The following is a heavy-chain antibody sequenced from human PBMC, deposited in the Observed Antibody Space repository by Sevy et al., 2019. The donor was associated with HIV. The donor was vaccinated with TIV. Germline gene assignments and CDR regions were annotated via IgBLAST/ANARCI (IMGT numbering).Heavy chain of an antibody. D-gene: IGHD2-2*01. Sequence: GGSLRLSCVASGFTFRSYWMSWVRQAPGKGLEWVANIKLDGSEKYYVDSVKGRFTISRDNAKNSLYLQMNSLRAEDTAVYYCARDCSSTSCLWGMDVWGLGTTVTVSS. CDR2: IKLDGSEK. CDR3: ARDCSSTSCLWGMDV. CDR1: GFTFRSYW. V-gene: IGHV3-7*03. J-gene: IGHJ6*02.